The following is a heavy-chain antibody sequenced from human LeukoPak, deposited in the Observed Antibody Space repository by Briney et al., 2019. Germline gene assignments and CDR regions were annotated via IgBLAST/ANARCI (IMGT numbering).Heavy chain of an antibody. V-gene: IGHV3-23*01. Sequence: GGSLRLSCAASGFTFTSYSMTWVRQAPGRGLEWVSSITGSGGSTYYADSVKGRFTISRDNSKNTLYLQMSSLRAEDTAVYYCAKDKGDFWSGHHYWGQGTLVTVSS. CDR2: ITGSGGST. J-gene: IGHJ4*02. CDR1: GFTFTSYS. CDR3: AKDKGDFWSGHHY. D-gene: IGHD3-3*01.